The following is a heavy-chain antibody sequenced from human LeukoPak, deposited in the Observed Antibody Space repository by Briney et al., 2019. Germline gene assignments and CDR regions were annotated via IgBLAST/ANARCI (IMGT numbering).Heavy chain of an antibody. Sequence: PGGSLRLSCAASGFTFSSYAMSWVREAPARGLEWVSSLRGNGDTFYADSVKGRFTISGDNAKKSLYLQMNSLRVEDTAVYYCARDYRFAFDNWGQGTLVTVSS. J-gene: IGHJ4*02. CDR1: GFTFSSYA. CDR2: LRGNGDT. V-gene: IGHV3-21*01. CDR3: ARDYRFAFDN.